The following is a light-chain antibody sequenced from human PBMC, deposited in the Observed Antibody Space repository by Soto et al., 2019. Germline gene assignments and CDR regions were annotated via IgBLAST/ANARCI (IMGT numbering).Light chain of an antibody. CDR1: QRVTSNY. CDR3: QRYNNWPLT. J-gene: IGKJ4*01. CDR2: DTS. V-gene: IGKV3-15*01. Sequence: EMVLTQSPDTLSLSPGERAALSCRASQRVTSNYLAWYQKKPDQAPRLLIYDTSTRATGVPARFSGSRSGTEFTLTINSLQSEDFAVYYCQRYNNWPLTFGGGTKVESK.